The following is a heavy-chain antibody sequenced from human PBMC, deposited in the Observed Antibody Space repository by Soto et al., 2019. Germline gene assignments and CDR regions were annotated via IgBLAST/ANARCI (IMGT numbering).Heavy chain of an antibody. CDR1: GYKFIDYW. J-gene: IGHJ4*02. D-gene: IGHD3-22*01. CDR3: ARSYGGEYYDIRTYYYAY. V-gene: IGHV5-51*01. CDR2: IYPGDFDI. Sequence: GESLKVSCKGSGYKFIDYWFGRVRQVTGKGLEWMGGIYPGDFDIKYSPSLRGHVTISADKSITTAYLEWSSLKASDTAIYYCARSYGGEYYDIRTYYYAYWGQGTLVTVPQ.